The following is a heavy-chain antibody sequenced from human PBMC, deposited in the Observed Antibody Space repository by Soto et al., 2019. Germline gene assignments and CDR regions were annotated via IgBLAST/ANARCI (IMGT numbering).Heavy chain of an antibody. CDR1: GFTFSDYY. CDR2: ISSSGSTI. J-gene: IGHJ3*02. CDR3: ARFKGYCSGGSCYLDAFDI. D-gene: IGHD2-15*01. Sequence: GGSLRLSCAASGFTFSDYYMSWIRQAPGKGLEWVSYISSSGSTIYYADSVKGRFTISRDNAKNSLYLQMNSLRAEDTAVYYCARFKGYCSGGSCYLDAFDIWGPGTMVTVSS. V-gene: IGHV3-11*01.